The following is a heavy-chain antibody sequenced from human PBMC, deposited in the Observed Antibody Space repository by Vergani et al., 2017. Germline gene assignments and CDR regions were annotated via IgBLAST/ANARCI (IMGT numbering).Heavy chain of an antibody. CDR2: IYSGGST. CDR3: ARSPEIRYFDWLLPPYYYYYGMDV. D-gene: IGHD3-9*01. V-gene: IGHV3-66*02. CDR1: GFTVSSNY. Sequence: EVQLVESGGGLVQPGGSLRLSCAASGFTVSSNYMSWVRQAPGKGLEWVSVIYSGGSTYYADAVKGRFTISRDNSNITLYFQMNSLRAEYTAVYYCARSPEIRYFDWLLPPYYYYYGMDVWGQGTTVTVSS. J-gene: IGHJ6*02.